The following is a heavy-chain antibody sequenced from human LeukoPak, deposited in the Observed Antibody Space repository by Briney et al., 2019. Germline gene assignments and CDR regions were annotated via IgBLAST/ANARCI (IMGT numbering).Heavy chain of an antibody. CDR1: GGSISSSSYY. V-gene: IGHV4-39*01. D-gene: IGHD6-13*01. Sequence: SETLSLTCTVSGGSISSSSYYWGWIRQPPGTGLEWIGSIYYSGSTYYNPSLKSRVTISVDTSKNQFSLKLSSVTAADTAVYYCARQQLVPSLFDYWGQGTLVTVSS. CDR2: IYYSGST. J-gene: IGHJ4*02. CDR3: ARQQLVPSLFDY.